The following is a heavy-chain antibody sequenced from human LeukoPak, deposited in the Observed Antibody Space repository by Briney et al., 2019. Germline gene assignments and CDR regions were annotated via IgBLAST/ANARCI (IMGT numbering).Heavy chain of an antibody. Sequence: PGGSLRLSCAASGFTFDDYAMHWVRQAPGKGLEWVSGISWNSGSIGYADSVKGRFTISRDNAKNSLYLQMNSLRAEDAAVYYCARGGLPVAATPFDYWGQGTLVTVSS. CDR1: GFTFDDYA. J-gene: IGHJ4*02. CDR3: ARGGLPVAATPFDY. CDR2: ISWNSGSI. D-gene: IGHD2-15*01. V-gene: IGHV3-9*01.